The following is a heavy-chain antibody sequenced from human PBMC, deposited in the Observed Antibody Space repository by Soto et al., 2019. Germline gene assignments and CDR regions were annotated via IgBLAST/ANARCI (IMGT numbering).Heavy chain of an antibody. CDR1: GGSISSYY. Sequence: PSETLSLTCTVSGGSISSYYWSWIRQPPGKGLEWIGNIYYSGSTYYNPSLKSRVTISVDTSKNQFSLKLSSVTAADTAVYYCARDDRGDDSSGFDYWGQGTLVTVSS. D-gene: IGHD3-22*01. V-gene: IGHV4-59*12. J-gene: IGHJ4*02. CDR2: IYYSGST. CDR3: ARDDRGDDSSGFDY.